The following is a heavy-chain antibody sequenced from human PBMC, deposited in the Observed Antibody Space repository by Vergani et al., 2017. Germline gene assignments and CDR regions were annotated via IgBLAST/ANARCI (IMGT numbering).Heavy chain of an antibody. J-gene: IGHJ4*02. V-gene: IGHV3-48*04. D-gene: IGHD3-9*01. CDR2: ISSSGSTI. CDR3: ARRRYRDVDY. Sequence: EVQLLESGGDLVQPGGSLRLSCAASGFTFIMHAMSWVRQAPGKGLEWVSYISSSGSTIYYADSVKGRFTISRDNAKNSLYLQMNSLRAEDTAVYYCARRRYRDVDYWGQGTLVTVSS. CDR1: GFTFIMHA.